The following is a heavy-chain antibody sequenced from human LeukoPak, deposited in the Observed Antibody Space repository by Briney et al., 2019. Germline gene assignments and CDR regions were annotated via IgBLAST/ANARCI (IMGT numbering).Heavy chain of an antibody. CDR2: ISTSSSYI. CDR3: ARVTGYSSGRLDP. D-gene: IGHD6-19*01. V-gene: IGHV3-21*04. J-gene: IGHJ5*02. Sequence: GGSLRLSCEASGFSFPYGMSWVRQAPGKGLEWVSSISTSSSYIYYADSVKGRFTISRDNSKNTLYLQMNSLRAEDTAVYYCARVTGYSSGRLDPWGQGTLVTVSS. CDR1: GFSFPYG.